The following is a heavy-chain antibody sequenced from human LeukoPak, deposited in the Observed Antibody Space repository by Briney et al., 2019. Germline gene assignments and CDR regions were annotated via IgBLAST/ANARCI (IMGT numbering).Heavy chain of an antibody. CDR3: ARVYSRGWYQWFDP. CDR1: GGSISTNSYS. J-gene: IGHJ5*02. CDR2: LYYNGNS. D-gene: IGHD6-19*01. V-gene: IGHV4-39*07. Sequence: SETLSLTCIVSGGSISTNSYSWGWLRQPPGKGLEWIGTLYYNGNSYYTPSLERRVTITADTSKNQFSLKLNSVTAADTAIYHCARVYSRGWYQWFDPWGQGILVTVSS.